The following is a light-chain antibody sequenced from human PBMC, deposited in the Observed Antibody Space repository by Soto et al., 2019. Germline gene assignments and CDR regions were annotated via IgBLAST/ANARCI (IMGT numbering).Light chain of an antibody. CDR3: QQSYSTPPT. CDR2: AAS. V-gene: IGKV1-39*01. CDR1: QSISSY. Sequence: DIQMTQSPSSLSASVGDRVTITCRASQSISSYLNWYQQKPGTAPKLLIYAASSVQSGVPSRFSGSGSGTDFTLTISSLQPEDFATYYCQQSYSTPPTCGQGTKVDIK. J-gene: IGKJ1*01.